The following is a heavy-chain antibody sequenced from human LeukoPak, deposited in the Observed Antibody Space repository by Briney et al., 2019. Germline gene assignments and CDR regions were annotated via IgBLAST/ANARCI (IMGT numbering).Heavy chain of an antibody. CDR3: AKGGYSYDSSGHNYLDY. J-gene: IGHJ4*02. D-gene: IGHD3-22*01. V-gene: IGHV3-21*01. CDR2: ISYTGQI. Sequence: GGCLRLSCAASGFIFSTYSMNWVRQVPGKGLEWVSSISYTGQIFYADSVKGRFTISRDNSKNTLYLQMNSLRAEDTAVYYCAKGGYSYDSSGHNYLDYWGQGTLVTVSS. CDR1: GFIFSTYS.